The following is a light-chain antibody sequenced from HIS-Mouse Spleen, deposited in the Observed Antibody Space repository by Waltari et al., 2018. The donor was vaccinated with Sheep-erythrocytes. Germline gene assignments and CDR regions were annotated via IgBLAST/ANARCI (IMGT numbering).Light chain of an antibody. Sequence: QSALTQPRSVSGSPGQSVTISCPGTSSYVGRYTYVSWYQQHPGKAPKLMTYDVSKRPSGVPDRFSGSKSGNTASLTISGLQAEDEADYYCCSYAGSYNHVFATGTKVTVL. V-gene: IGLV2-11*01. CDR3: CSYAGSYNHV. CDR1: SSYVGRYTY. CDR2: DVS. J-gene: IGLJ1*01.